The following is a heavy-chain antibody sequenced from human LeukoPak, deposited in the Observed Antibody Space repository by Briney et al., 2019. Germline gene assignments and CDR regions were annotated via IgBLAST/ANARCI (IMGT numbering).Heavy chain of an antibody. CDR2: ISGSGGST. CDR1: GFTFSSYA. D-gene: IGHD5-12*01. J-gene: IGHJ4*02. CDR3: AKDRVATIGYFDY. Sequence: GGSLRLPCAASGFTFSSYAMSGVRQAPGKGLEWVSAISGSGGSTYYADSVKGRFTISRDNSKNTLYLQMNSLRAEDTAVYYCAKDRVATIGYFDYWGRGTLVTVSS. V-gene: IGHV3-23*01.